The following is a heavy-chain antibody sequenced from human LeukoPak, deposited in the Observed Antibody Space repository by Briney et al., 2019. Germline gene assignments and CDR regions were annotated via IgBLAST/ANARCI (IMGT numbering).Heavy chain of an antibody. D-gene: IGHD3-10*01. V-gene: IGHV4-39*01. CDR1: GGSIGSSGYY. Sequence: SETLSLTCTVSGGSIGSSGYYWAWIRQPPGKGLEWIGNRHYSGNTYYNPSLQSRVAISVDTSKNQLSLKLSSVTAADTAVYYCARRREDGSSVDSWGQGTLVTVSS. CDR2: RHYSGNT. CDR3: ARRREDGSSVDS. J-gene: IGHJ4*02.